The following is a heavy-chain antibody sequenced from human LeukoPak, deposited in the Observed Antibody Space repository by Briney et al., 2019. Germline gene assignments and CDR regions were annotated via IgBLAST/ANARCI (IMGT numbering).Heavy chain of an antibody. V-gene: IGHV3-11*04. CDR1: RFTFSDYY. CDR2: INSSGSTV. J-gene: IGHJ3*02. CDR3: ARDMGYSYGYYDAFDI. D-gene: IGHD5-18*01. Sequence: PVGSLRLSCAASRFTFSDYYMTWIRQAPGKGLEWISHINSSGSTVYYAHTVNGRFTISTDNANNSLYLQMNSLRAENTAVYYCARDMGYSYGYYDAFDIWGQGTMVTVSS.